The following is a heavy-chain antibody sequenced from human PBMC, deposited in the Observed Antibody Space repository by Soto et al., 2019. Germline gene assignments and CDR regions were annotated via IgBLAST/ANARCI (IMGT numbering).Heavy chain of an antibody. J-gene: IGHJ4*02. Sequence: QVPLVQSGPEVKKPGASVKVSCKTSGYTPTNYDIGWVRQAPGQGLEYMGWISAYNGNTNYARKLQDRVTLTTDTSTRTAYMELRSLQSDDTAIYYCARGLYRRGTYYAFDNWGPGTLVTVSS. V-gene: IGHV1-18*01. D-gene: IGHD1-26*01. CDR1: GYTPTNYD. CDR3: ARGLYRRGTYYAFDN. CDR2: ISAYNGNT.